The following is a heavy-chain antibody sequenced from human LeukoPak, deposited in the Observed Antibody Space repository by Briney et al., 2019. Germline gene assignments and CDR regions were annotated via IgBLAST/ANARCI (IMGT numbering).Heavy chain of an antibody. CDR3: AREVGAAAGNDY. D-gene: IGHD6-13*01. Sequence: SQTLSLTCAISGDSVSSNSAAWNRIRQSPARGLEWLGRTYYRSKWYNDYAVSVKSRITINPDTSKNQFSLQLNSVTPEDTAVYYCAREVGAAAGNDYWGQGTLVTVSS. CDR1: GDSVSSNSAA. V-gene: IGHV6-1*01. CDR2: TYYRSKWYN. J-gene: IGHJ4*02.